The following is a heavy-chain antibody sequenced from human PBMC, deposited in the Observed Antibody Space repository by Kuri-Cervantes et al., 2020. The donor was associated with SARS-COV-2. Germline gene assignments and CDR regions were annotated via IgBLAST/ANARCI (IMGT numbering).Heavy chain of an antibody. CDR2: ISSSSSYI. J-gene: IGHJ4*02. CDR3: ARVTTVTEGY. D-gene: IGHD4-11*01. Sequence: GGSLRLSCAASGFTFSSYSMNWVRQAPGKGLEWVSSISSSSSYIYYADSVKSRFTISRDNAKNSLYLQMNSLRAEDTAVYYCARVTTVTEGYWGQGTLVTVSS. V-gene: IGHV3-21*01. CDR1: GFTFSSYS.